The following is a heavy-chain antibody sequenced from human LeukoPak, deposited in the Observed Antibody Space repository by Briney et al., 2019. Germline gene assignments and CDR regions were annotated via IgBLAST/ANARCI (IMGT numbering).Heavy chain of an antibody. J-gene: IGHJ5*02. V-gene: IGHV3-21*01. CDR2: ISSSSSYI. CDR1: GFTFSSYN. CDR3: ARTKGSGYLYRFDP. Sequence: PGGSLRLSCAASGFTFSSYNMNWVRQAPGKGLEWVSSISSSSSYIYYADSVKGRFTISRDNAKNPLYLQMNSLRAEDTAVYYCARTKGSGYLYRFDPWGQGTLVTVSS. D-gene: IGHD3-22*01.